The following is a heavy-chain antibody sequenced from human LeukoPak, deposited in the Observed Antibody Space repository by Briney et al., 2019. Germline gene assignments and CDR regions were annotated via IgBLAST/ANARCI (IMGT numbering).Heavy chain of an antibody. Sequence: GGSLRLSCAASGFTFSSYGMSWVRQAPGKGLEWVSGISGSGGSTYYADSLKGRFTISRDNSKKTLYLQMNSLRAEDTAGYYCPKDYGGNSDYWGQGTLVTVSS. V-gene: IGHV3-23*01. CDR1: GFTFSSYG. J-gene: IGHJ4*02. CDR3: PKDYGGNSDY. CDR2: ISGSGGST. D-gene: IGHD4-23*01.